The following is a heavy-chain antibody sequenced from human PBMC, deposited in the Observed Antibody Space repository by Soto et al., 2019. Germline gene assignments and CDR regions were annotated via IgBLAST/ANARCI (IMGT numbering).Heavy chain of an antibody. CDR3: ARNRGSSDFDS. D-gene: IGHD6-13*01. J-gene: IGHJ4*02. CDR1: GGSISSGGYS. Sequence: SETLSLTCAVSGGSISSGGYSWSWIRQPPGKGLEWIGYMYHSGSTYYNPSLKSRVTISIDRSKKQFSLKLSSVTAADTAVYYCARNRGSSDFDSWGPGTLVTVSS. CDR2: MYHSGST. V-gene: IGHV4-30-2*01.